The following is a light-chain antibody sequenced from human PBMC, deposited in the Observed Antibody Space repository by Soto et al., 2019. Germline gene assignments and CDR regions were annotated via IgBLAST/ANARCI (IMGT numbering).Light chain of an antibody. CDR3: QQLYSFPFT. CDR2: DAS. CDR1: QGIRNY. Sequence: DMQLTQSPSFLSASVGEGVTITCRASQGIRNYLAWYQQKPGKAPKLLIYDASTLQGGVPSRFSGSGSGTEFTLTISSLLPEDFATYHCQQLYSFPFTFGQGTRLEI. V-gene: IGKV1-9*01. J-gene: IGKJ5*01.